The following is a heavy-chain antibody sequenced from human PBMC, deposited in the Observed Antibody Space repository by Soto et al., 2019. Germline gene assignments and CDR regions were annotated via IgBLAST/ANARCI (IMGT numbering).Heavy chain of an antibody. CDR2: INPSGGST. D-gene: IGHD6-6*01. CDR1: GYTFTSYY. Sequence: ASVKVSCKASGYTFTSYYMHWVRQAPGQGLEWMGIINPSGGSTSYAQKFQGRVAMTRDTSTSTVYMELSSLRSEDTAVYFCARIGVVAGLPQNFDLWGRGTLVTVS. J-gene: IGHJ2*01. CDR3: ARIGVVAGLPQNFDL. V-gene: IGHV1-46*01.